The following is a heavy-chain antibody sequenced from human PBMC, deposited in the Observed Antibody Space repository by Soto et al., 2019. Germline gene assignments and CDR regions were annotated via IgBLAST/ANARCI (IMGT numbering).Heavy chain of an antibody. V-gene: IGHV3-23*01. Sequence: GGSLRLSCAASGFTFSSYAMIWVRQAPGKGLEWVSAISGSGGSTYYADSVKGRFTISRDNSKNTLYLQMSSLRAEDTAVYYATGYCSSTSCYIDYYYYYGMDVWGQGTTVTVSS. J-gene: IGHJ6*02. CDR3: TGYCSSTSCYIDYYYYYGMDV. CDR1: GFTFSSYA. CDR2: ISGSGGST. D-gene: IGHD2-2*02.